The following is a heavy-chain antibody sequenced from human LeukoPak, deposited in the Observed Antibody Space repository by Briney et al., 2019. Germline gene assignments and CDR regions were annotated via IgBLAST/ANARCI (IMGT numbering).Heavy chain of an antibody. V-gene: IGHV5-51*01. CDR1: GYSFTSYW. D-gene: IGHD4-17*01. Sequence: GESRKISCKGSGYSFTSYWICGVRQMPGKGREWMRMLYHGDCDTRYSPSFQGQVTISADKSISTAYLKWSSLKASDTAMYYCARQGYDYGSSPPDYWGQGTLVTVSS. J-gene: IGHJ4*02. CDR2: LYHGDCDT. CDR3: ARQGYDYGSSPPDY.